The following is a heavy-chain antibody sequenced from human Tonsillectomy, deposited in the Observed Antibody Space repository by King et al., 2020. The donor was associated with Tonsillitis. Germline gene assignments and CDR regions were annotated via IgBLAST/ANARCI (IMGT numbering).Heavy chain of an antibody. D-gene: IGHD4-17*01. J-gene: IGHJ3*02. CDR2: IYIGCPT. V-gene: IGHV3-53*01. CDR1: GFTVITNY. CDR3: ASPEYGDNDAFDI. Sequence: VQLVESGGGLIRPGGSLRLSCAGSGFTVITNYKIWVRQAPGRGLGGVSIIYIGCPTYYTDSVKGRLTISRDNSKNTLHLQMNSLRVEDTAVYYCASPEYGDNDAFDIWGQGTMVTVSP.